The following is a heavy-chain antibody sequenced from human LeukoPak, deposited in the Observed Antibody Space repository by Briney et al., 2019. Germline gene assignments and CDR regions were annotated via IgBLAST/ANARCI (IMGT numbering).Heavy chain of an antibody. CDR3: GLGSGRSDFGY. CDR1: GFSFSNAW. CDR2: IKSKDDGATR. V-gene: IGHV3-15*01. J-gene: IGHJ4*02. D-gene: IGHD3-10*01. Sequence: PGGSLRLSCVVTGFSFSNAWMSWVRQAPGKGLEWVGRIKSKDDGATRDFAAPVRGRFSISRDDSKNTVYLQMDNLRSDDSAVYYCGLGSGRSDFGYWGQGTLVTVSS.